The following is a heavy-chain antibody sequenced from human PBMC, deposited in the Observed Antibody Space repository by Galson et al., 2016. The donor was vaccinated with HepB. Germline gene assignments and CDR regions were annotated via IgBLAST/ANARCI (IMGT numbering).Heavy chain of an antibody. CDR2: ISGSGGTT. Sequence: SLRLSCAASGFSFSSYGMHWVRQAPGKGLELVSGISGSGGTTNYADSVKGRFTISRDNSKNTVFLQMNSLRAEDTAVYYCAKDIGSGSFGYDYYGLDVWGQGTTVTVSS. V-gene: IGHV3-23*01. CDR1: GFSFSSYG. J-gene: IGHJ6*02. D-gene: IGHD3-10*01. CDR3: AKDIGSGSFGYDYYGLDV.